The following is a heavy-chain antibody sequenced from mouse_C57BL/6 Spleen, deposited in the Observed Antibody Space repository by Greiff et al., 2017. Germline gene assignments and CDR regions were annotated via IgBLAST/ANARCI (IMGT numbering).Heavy chain of an antibody. D-gene: IGHD2-4*01. J-gene: IGHJ4*01. Sequence: QVQLKQPGAELVMPGASVKLSCKASGYTFTSYWMHWVKQRPGQGLEWIGEIDPSDSYTNYNQKFKGKSTLTVDKSSSTAYMQLSSLTSEDSAVYYCARKNYDAYYYAMDYWGQGTSVTVSS. CDR1: GYTFTSYW. CDR3: ARKNYDAYYYAMDY. CDR2: IDPSDSYT. V-gene: IGHV1-69*01.